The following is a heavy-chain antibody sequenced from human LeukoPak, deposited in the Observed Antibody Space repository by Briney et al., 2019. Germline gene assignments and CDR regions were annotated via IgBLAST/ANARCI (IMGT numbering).Heavy chain of an antibody. V-gene: IGHV4-4*07. CDR1: GGSISSYY. J-gene: IGHJ3*02. D-gene: IGHD5-24*01. CDR2: IYTSGST. CDR3: AKRRDGYDAFDI. Sequence: SETVSLTCSVSGGSISSYYWSWIPQPAGKGLEWIGRIYTSGSTNYNPSLKSRVTISVDTSKNQFSLKLSSVTAADTAVYYCAKRRDGYDAFDIWGQGTMVTVSS.